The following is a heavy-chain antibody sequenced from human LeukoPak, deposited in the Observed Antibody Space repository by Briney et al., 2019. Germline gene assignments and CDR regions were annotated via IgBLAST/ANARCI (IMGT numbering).Heavy chain of an antibody. J-gene: IGHJ4*02. CDR3: ARGIYYDTPNYYFDY. Sequence: SETQSLTCTVSGASISSYYWSWIRQPPGKGLEWIGYISYSGGSNYNPSLNYNPSLKSRVTISVDTSKNQFSLKLSSVTAADTAVYYCARGIYYDTPNYYFDYWGQGTLVTVSS. CDR1: GASISSYY. V-gene: IGHV4-59*01. CDR2: ISYSGGS. D-gene: IGHD3-22*01.